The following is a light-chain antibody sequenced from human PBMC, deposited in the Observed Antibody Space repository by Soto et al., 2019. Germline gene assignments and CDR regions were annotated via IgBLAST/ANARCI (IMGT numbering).Light chain of an antibody. CDR3: QQYNIWPPWT. CDR1: QSVSAN. Sequence: EIVLTQSPAALSVSLGEGVTLSCRASQSVSANLAWYQQRPGQAPRLLIYGISTRAPDTPDRFSGSGSATEFTLTISSLQSEYSAVYYCQQYNIWPPWTFGQGTKVEIK. CDR2: GIS. V-gene: IGKV3-15*01. J-gene: IGKJ1*01.